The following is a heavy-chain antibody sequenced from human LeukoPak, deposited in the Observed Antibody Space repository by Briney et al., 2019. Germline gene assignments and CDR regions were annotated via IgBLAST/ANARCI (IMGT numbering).Heavy chain of an antibody. CDR1: GGSISSGGYY. CDR3: AREVNWNSVTLFFVY. CDR2: IYYSGST. D-gene: IGHD1-7*01. V-gene: IGHV4-31*03. Sequence: SQTLSLTCTVSGGSISSGGYYWSWIRQHPGKGLEWIGYIYYSGSTYHNPSLESRVTISVDTSKNQFSLKLSSVTAADTAVYYCAREVNWNSVTLFFVYWGQGTLVTVSS. J-gene: IGHJ4*02.